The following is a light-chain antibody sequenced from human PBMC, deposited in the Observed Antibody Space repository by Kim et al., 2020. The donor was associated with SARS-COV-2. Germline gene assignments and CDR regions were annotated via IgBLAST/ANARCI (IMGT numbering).Light chain of an antibody. V-gene: IGKV3-15*01. Sequence: EIVMTQSPATLSVSPGERATLSCRASQSVTSNLAWYQQKPGQAPRLLIYDASSRATGIPARFSGSGSGTEFTLTLSSLQSEDFAVYYCQQYNNWPLTFGQGTRLEIK. CDR3: QQYNNWPLT. CDR1: QSVTSN. J-gene: IGKJ5*01. CDR2: DAS.